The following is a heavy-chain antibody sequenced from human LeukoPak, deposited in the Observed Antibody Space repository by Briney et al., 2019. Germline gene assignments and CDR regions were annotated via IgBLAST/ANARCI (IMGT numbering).Heavy chain of an antibody. Sequence: GGSLRLSCPASGFTFDDYAMPWVRQAPGKGLEWVSGISWNSGSIGYADSVKGRFTISRDTSKNTLYLQMNNLRAEDTAVYSKDYGYVPDTFDIWGQGTMVTVSS. CDR2: ISWNSGSI. CDR3: DYGYVPDTFDI. D-gene: IGHD3-16*01. J-gene: IGHJ3*02. CDR1: GFTFDDYA. V-gene: IGHV3-9*01.